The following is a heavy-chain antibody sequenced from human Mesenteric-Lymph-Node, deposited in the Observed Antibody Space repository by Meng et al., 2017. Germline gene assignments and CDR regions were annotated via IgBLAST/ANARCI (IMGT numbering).Heavy chain of an antibody. D-gene: IGHD3-10*01. J-gene: IGHJ3*02. Sequence: SETLSLTCAVYGGSFSGYYWSWIRQPPGKGLEWIGEINHSGSTNYNPSLKSRVTISVDKSKNQFSLKLSSVTAADTAVYYCARDRVLLWFGGVKDAFDIWGQGTTVTVSS. CDR1: GGSFSGYY. V-gene: IGHV4-34*01. CDR3: ARDRVLLWFGGVKDAFDI. CDR2: INHSGST.